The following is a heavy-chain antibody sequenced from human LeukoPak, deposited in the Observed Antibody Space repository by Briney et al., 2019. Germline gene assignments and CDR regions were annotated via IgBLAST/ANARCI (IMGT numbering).Heavy chain of an antibody. Sequence: GRSLRLSCAASGFTFSSYAMHWVRQAPGKGLEWVAVISYDGSNKYYADSVKGRFTISRDNSKNTLYLQMNSLRAEDTAVYYCARPYYYDSSGYSHFDYWGQGTLVTVSS. V-gene: IGHV3-30-3*01. CDR1: GFTFSSYA. CDR2: ISYDGSNK. J-gene: IGHJ4*02. D-gene: IGHD3-22*01. CDR3: ARPYYYDSSGYSHFDY.